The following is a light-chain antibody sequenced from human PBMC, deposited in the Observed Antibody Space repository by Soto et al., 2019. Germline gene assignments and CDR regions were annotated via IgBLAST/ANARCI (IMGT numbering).Light chain of an antibody. Sequence: DIQMTQSPSTLSASVGDRVTITCRASQSISSWLAWYQQKPGKAPKLLIYDASSLESGVPSRFSGSGSGTEFTLTISSLQPDDFATYYCQQYNSYVWTFGQGTKVGIK. J-gene: IGKJ1*01. CDR1: QSISSW. V-gene: IGKV1-5*01. CDR3: QQYNSYVWT. CDR2: DAS.